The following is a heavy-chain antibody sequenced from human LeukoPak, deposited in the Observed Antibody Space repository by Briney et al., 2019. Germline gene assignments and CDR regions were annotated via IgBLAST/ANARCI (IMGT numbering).Heavy chain of an antibody. CDR1: GGSIRSSYYY. V-gene: IGHV4-39*01. D-gene: IGHD3-22*01. J-gene: IGHJ4*02. Sequence: SETLSLTCTVSGGSIRSSYYYWGWIRQPPGKGLEWIGSIYDSGSTSYNPSLKSRVTISVDTSKNQFSLKLSSVTAADTAVYYCARRRGAYYYDSSGYWYHDYWGQGTLVTVSS. CDR3: ARRRGAYYYDSSGYWYHDY. CDR2: IYDSGST.